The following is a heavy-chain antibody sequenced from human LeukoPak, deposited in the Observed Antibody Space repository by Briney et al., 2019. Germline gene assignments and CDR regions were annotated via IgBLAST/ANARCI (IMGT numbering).Heavy chain of an antibody. D-gene: IGHD3-10*01. CDR3: ARDLLGRGGSFDY. J-gene: IGHJ4*02. Sequence: SETLSLTCTVSGGSIDSYYWSWIRQPPGKGPEWIGYIYSNGNTNYNPSLKSRVTMSVGTSKDQFSLKLSSVTAADTAVYYCARDLLGRGGSFDYWGQGTLVTVSS. CDR1: GGSIDSYY. CDR2: IYSNGNT. V-gene: IGHV4-59*01.